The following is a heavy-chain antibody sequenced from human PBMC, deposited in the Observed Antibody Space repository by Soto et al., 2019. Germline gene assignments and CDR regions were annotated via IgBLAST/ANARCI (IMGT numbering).Heavy chain of an antibody. CDR3: ARDLGRGQQLVDGAYGMDV. D-gene: IGHD6-13*01. CDR1: GFTFSSYA. V-gene: IGHV3-30-3*01. CDR2: ISYDGSNK. Sequence: PGGSLRLSCAASGFTFSSYAMHWVRQAPGKGLEWVAVISYDGSNKYYADSVKGRFTISRDNSKNTLYLQMNSLRAEDTAVYYCARDLGRGQQLVDGAYGMDVWGQGTTVTVSS. J-gene: IGHJ6*02.